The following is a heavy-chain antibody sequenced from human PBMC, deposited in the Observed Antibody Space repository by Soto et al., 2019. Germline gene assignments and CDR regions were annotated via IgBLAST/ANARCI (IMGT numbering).Heavy chain of an antibody. J-gene: IGHJ4*02. CDR1: GFTFTNYA. CDR2: LLRSGSTT. V-gene: IGHV3-23*01. Sequence: GSLRLSCAASGFTFTNYAMTWARQAPGKGLEWVSSLLRSGSTTYYADSVKGRFTISSDISANSLYLQMDSLRAEDTAVYYCAEDAVSGDGIWLLDSWGQGTVVTV. D-gene: IGHD4-17*01. CDR3: AEDAVSGDGIWLLDS.